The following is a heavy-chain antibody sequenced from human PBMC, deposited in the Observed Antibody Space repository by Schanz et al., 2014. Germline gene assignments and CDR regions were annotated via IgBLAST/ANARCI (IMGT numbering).Heavy chain of an antibody. CDR3: ARLWGGWRIPDY. CDR1: GDSISSTSYY. D-gene: IGHD6-19*01. J-gene: IGHJ4*02. V-gene: IGHV4-39*01. Sequence: QLQMQESGPGLVKPSETLSLTCSVSGDSISSTSYYWGWIRQPPGKGLEWIGSIYYSGSTYYNASIKRRVTISVDTSKNQFSLKLNSVPAADSAVYYCARLWGGWRIPDYWGQGTLVTVSS. CDR2: IYYSGST.